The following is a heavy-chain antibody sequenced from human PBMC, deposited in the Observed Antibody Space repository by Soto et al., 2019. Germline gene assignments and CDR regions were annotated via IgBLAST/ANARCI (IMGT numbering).Heavy chain of an antibody. J-gene: IGHJ4*02. Sequence: ASVKVSCKASGGTFSSYAISWVRQAPGQGLEWMGGIIPIFGTANYAQKFQGRVTITADESTSTAYMELSSLRSEDTAVYYCAENTNYYDSSHLDYWGQGTLDTVSS. D-gene: IGHD3-22*01. V-gene: IGHV1-69*13. CDR1: GGTFSSYA. CDR2: IIPIFGTA. CDR3: AENTNYYDSSHLDY.